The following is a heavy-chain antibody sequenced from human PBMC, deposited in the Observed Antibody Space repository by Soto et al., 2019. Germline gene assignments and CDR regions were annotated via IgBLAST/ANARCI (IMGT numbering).Heavy chain of an antibody. CDR3: AKTMFNFGGVTSQNEHEYYYRDV. D-gene: IGHD3-16*01. CDR2: ISAYNGNT. Sequence: GASVKVSCKASGYTFTSYGIIWVRQAPGQGLEWMGWISAYNGNTNYAQKLQGRVTMTTDTSTSTAYMELRSLRSDDTAVYYCAKTMFNFGGVTSQNEHEYYYRDVWGKGTTVTVSS. J-gene: IGHJ6*03. CDR1: GYTFTSYG. V-gene: IGHV1-18*01.